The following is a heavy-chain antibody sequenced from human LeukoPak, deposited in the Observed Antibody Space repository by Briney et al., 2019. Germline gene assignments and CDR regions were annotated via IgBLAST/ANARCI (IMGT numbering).Heavy chain of an antibody. J-gene: IGHJ4*02. D-gene: IGHD6-6*01. V-gene: IGHV3-7*01. Sequence: GGSLRLSCAASGFTFSSYWMSWVRQVPGEGLEWVAKINQDGTEKAYVDSVRGRFTISRDNAKNSLYLQMNSLRAEDTAVYYCASAGGRIVARPGYWGQGTLVTVSS. CDR3: ASAGGRIVARPGY. CDR1: GFTFSSYW. CDR2: INQDGTEK.